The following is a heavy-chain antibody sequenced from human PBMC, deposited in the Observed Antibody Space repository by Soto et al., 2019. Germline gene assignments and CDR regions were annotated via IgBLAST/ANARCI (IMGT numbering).Heavy chain of an antibody. Sequence: EVQLLESGGGLAQAGGSLRLSCAASGLNFRIYPMNWVRQAPGKGLEWVSVMIGDGTSWDYADSVRGRFTISRDNSKNTLYLQMHSLRAEDTAVYYCAKALRPHGRYDLDYWGQGTLVTVSS. CDR2: MIGDGTSW. CDR3: AKALRPHGRYDLDY. V-gene: IGHV3-23*01. CDR1: GLNFRIYP. J-gene: IGHJ4*02. D-gene: IGHD1-26*01.